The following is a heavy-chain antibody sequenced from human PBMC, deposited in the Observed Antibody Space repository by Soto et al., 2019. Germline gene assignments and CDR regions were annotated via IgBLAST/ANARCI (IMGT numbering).Heavy chain of an antibody. CDR2: ISGSGGST. Sequence: VGSLRLSCAASGFTFSSYAMSWVRQAPGKGLEWVSAISGSGGSTYYADSVKGRFTTSRDNSKNTLYLQMNSLRAEDTAVYYCAKGALRDYYFDYWGQGTLVTVSS. CDR3: AKGALRDYYFDY. J-gene: IGHJ4*02. CDR1: GFTFSSYA. V-gene: IGHV3-23*01.